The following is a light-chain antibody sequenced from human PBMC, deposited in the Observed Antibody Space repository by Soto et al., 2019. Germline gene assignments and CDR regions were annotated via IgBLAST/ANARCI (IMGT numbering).Light chain of an antibody. J-gene: IGKJ2*01. V-gene: IGKV3-20*01. CDR2: GSS. CDR1: QIVSTIY. CDR3: QQYGTSPMYT. Sequence: EIVLTQSPGTLSLSPGERATLSCRASQIVSTIYLAWYQQKPGQAPRLLIYGSSSRAPGIPDRFSGSGSGTEFTLNISRLEPEDFAVYYCQQYGTSPMYTFGQGTKLEIK.